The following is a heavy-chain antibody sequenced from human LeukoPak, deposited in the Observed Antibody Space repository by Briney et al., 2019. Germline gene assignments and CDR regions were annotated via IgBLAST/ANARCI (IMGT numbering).Heavy chain of an antibody. CDR1: GLSFCSHG. J-gene: IGHJ5*02. Sequence: PGGSLRLSCAASGLSFCSHGMHWVRHAPGKGLEWVTFIRYDGSNEYYADSVKGRFTISRDNSKNKLYLQMNSLRAEDTAVYYCAKYSTYYPNWFDPWGQGTLVTVSS. V-gene: IGHV3-30*02. D-gene: IGHD3-10*01. CDR2: IRYDGSNE. CDR3: AKYSTYYPNWFDP.